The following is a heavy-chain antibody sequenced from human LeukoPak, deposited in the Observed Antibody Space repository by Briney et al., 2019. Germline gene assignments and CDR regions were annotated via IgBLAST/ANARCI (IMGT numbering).Heavy chain of an antibody. Sequence: SETLSLTCAVYGGSFSGYYWSWIRQPPGKGLEWIGEINHSGSTNYNPSLKSRVTISVDTSKNQFSLKLSSVTAADTAVYYRARERWYRNGFDIWGQGTMVTVSS. V-gene: IGHV4-34*01. CDR2: INHSGST. CDR3: ARERWYRNGFDI. CDR1: GGSFSGYY. J-gene: IGHJ3*02. D-gene: IGHD4-23*01.